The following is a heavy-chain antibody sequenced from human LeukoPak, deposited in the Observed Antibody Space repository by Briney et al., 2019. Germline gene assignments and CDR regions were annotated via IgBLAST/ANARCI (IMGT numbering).Heavy chain of an antibody. D-gene: IGHD3-3*01. CDR1: GFTFSSYS. Sequence: GGSLRLSCAASGFTFSSYSMNWVRQAPGKGLEWVSSISSSSSYIYYADSVKGGFTISRDNAKNSLYLQMNSLRAEDTAVYYCVRDVYYDFWSGVDYWGQGTLVTVSS. CDR3: VRDVYYDFWSGVDY. V-gene: IGHV3-21*01. J-gene: IGHJ4*02. CDR2: ISSSSSYI.